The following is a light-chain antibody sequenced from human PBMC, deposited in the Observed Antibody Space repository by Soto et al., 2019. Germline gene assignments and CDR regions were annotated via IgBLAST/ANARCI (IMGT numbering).Light chain of an antibody. J-gene: IGKJ3*01. V-gene: IGKV3-11*01. CDR3: QQRTNLPLT. CDR2: DAS. Sequence: EIVLTQSPATLSLSPGERATLSCRASQSVSSYLAWYQQKPGQAPRLLIYDASNSATGIPVRFSGSGSGTDFTLIISSLEPEAFAVDYCQQRTNLPLTFGPATNVDIQ. CDR1: QSVSSY.